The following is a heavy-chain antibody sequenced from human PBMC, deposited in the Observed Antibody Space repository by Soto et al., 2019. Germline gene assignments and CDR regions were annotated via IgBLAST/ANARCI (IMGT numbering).Heavy chain of an antibody. CDR1: GFTFSSYW. CDR3: VRDRSGYPFDY. D-gene: IGHD3-22*01. J-gene: IGHJ4*02. Sequence: VGSLRLSCAASGFTFSSYWMSWVRQAPGKGLEWVANINQDGSEKYYVDSVKGRFTISRDNAKNSLYLQMNSLRVEDTAVYYCVRDRSGYPFDYWGQGTLVTVSS. CDR2: INQDGSEK. V-gene: IGHV3-7*03.